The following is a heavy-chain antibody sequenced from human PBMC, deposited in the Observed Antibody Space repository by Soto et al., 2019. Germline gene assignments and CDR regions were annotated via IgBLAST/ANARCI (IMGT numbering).Heavy chain of an antibody. V-gene: IGHV1-8*01. CDR1: GYPFTTYD. J-gene: IGHJ4*02. CDR3: ARGRGWRDY. Sequence: GASVKVSCKASGYPFTTYDISWVRQAAGQGLEWMGWINLNSGHTDYAQRFQGRVTMTRNTSLSTAYMELTSLSSEDTAVYYCARGRGWRDYWGQGTLVTSPQ. CDR2: INLNSGHT. D-gene: IGHD6-19*01.